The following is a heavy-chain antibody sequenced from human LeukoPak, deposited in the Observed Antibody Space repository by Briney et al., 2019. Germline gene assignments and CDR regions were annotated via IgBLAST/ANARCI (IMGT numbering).Heavy chain of an antibody. Sequence: GASVKVSCKASGYTFTGYYMHWVRQAPGQGLEWMGWMNPNSGNTGYAQKFQGRVTMTRNTSISTAYMELSSLRSEDTAVYYCARGVRYCSGGSCPYYFDYWGQGTLVTVSS. CDR3: ARGVRYCSGGSCPYYFDY. J-gene: IGHJ4*02. CDR1: GYTFTGYY. CDR2: MNPNSGNT. V-gene: IGHV1-8*02. D-gene: IGHD2-15*01.